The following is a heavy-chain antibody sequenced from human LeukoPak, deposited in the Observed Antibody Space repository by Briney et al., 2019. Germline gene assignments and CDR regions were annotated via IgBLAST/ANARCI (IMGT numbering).Heavy chain of an antibody. D-gene: IGHD4-23*01. CDR2: IIPILGIA. Sequence: SVKVSCKASGGTFSSYTISWVRQAPGQGLEWMGRIIPILGIANYAQKFQGRVTITADKSTSTAYMELSSLRSEDTAVYYCARDLENGGFDYWGRGTLVTVSS. V-gene: IGHV1-69*04. CDR1: GGTFSSYT. CDR3: ARDLENGGFDY. J-gene: IGHJ4*02.